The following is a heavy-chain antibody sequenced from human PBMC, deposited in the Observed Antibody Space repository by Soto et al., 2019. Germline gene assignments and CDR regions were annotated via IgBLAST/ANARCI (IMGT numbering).Heavy chain of an antibody. V-gene: IGHV1-69*01. CDR3: ARPYSGSLNILMDV. Sequence: QVQLVQSGAEVKKPGSSVKVSCKASGGTFSSYAISWVRQAPGQGLEWMGGIIPIFGTANYAQKFQGRVTITADEPTSAAYMGLCRLRSEDTAVYYCARPYSGSLNILMDVWGQGTTVTVSS. D-gene: IGHD1-26*01. J-gene: IGHJ6*02. CDR1: GGTFSSYA. CDR2: IIPIFGTA.